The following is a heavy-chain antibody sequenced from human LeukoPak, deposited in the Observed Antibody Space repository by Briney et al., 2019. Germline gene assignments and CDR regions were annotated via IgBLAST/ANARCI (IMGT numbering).Heavy chain of an antibody. CDR2: ISSSSSYI. V-gene: IGHV3-21*01. Sequence: GGSLRLSCAASGFTLSSYSMYWVRQAPGKGLEWVSSISSSSSYIYYADSVKGRFTISRDNAKNSLYLQMNSLRAEDTAVYYCAREEDTALNYWGQGTLVTVSS. D-gene: IGHD5-18*01. CDR3: AREEDTALNY. J-gene: IGHJ4*02. CDR1: GFTLSSYS.